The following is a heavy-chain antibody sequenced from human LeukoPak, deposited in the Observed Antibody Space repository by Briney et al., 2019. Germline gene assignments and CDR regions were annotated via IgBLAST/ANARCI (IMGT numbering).Heavy chain of an antibody. Sequence: SETLSLTCTVSGYSISSGSYWGWIRQPPGKGLEWIGSIHHSGSIYNNPSLKSRVTISVDTSKNQFSLKLSSVTAADTAVYYCARGSRGYSYIFYFDYWGQGTLVTVSS. CDR3: ARGSRGYSYIFYFDY. J-gene: IGHJ4*02. D-gene: IGHD5-18*01. CDR2: IHHSGSI. V-gene: IGHV4-38-2*02. CDR1: GYSISSGSY.